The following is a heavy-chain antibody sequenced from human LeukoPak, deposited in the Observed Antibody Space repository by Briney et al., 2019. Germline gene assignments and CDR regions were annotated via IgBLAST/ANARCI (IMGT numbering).Heavy chain of an antibody. V-gene: IGHV4-39*01. CDR2: IYYSGST. J-gene: IGHJ4*02. D-gene: IGHD1-7*01. CDR1: GGSISSSSYY. CDR3: ARHSSWNYGGPADY. Sequence: NSSETLSLTCTVSGGSISSSSYYWGWIRQPPGKGLEWIGSIYYSGSTYYNPSLKSRVTISVDTSKNQFSLKLSSVTAADTAVYYCARHSSWNYGGPADYWGQGTLVTVSS.